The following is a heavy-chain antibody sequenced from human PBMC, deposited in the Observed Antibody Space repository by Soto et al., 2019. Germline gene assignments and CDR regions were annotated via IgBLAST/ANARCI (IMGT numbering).Heavy chain of an antibody. Sequence: QAQLVESGGGVVQPGRSLRLSCVASGFTFSHYGMPWVRQAPGKGLEWVAVISFDGGYRYYADSLQGRFTISRDNSENTLFLQMNSLTAEDTAVYYCVKHNPKMGTGGGHDPWGQGTLVTVSS. J-gene: IGHJ5*02. CDR3: VKHNPKMGTGGGHDP. CDR1: GFTFSHYG. D-gene: IGHD3-16*01. V-gene: IGHV3-30*18. CDR2: ISFDGGYR.